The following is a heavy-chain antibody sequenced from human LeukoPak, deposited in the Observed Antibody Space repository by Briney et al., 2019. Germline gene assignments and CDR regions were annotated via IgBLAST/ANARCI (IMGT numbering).Heavy chain of an antibody. V-gene: IGHV4-4*02. CDR2: IYHSGST. CDR1: GGSISSSNW. D-gene: IGHD3-10*01. Sequence: SETLSLTCAVSGGSISSSNWWSWVRPPPGKGLEWIGEIYHSGSTNYNPSLKSRVTISVDKSKNQFSLKLSSVTAADTAVYYCASRPDYYCSGSYWDDYWGQGTLVTVSS. CDR3: ASRPDYYCSGSYWDDY. J-gene: IGHJ4*02.